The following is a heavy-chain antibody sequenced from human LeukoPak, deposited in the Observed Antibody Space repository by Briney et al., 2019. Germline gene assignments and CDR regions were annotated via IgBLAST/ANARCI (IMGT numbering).Heavy chain of an antibody. V-gene: IGHV3-48*04. CDR1: GFTFSSYW. CDR3: ARDRGGSYSAIDY. D-gene: IGHD2-15*01. CDR2: ISSSSITI. Sequence: PGGSLRLSCAASGFTFSSYWMSWVRQAPGKGLEWVSFISSSSITIYYADSVKGRFTISRDNAEKSLYLQMNSLRAEDTAIYYCARDRGGSYSAIDYWGQGTLVTVSS. J-gene: IGHJ4*02.